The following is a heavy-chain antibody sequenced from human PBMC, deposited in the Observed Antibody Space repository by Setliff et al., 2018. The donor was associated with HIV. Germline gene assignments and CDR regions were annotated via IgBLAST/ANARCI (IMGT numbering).Heavy chain of an antibody. CDR1: GGTLSSNA. J-gene: IGHJ4*02. D-gene: IGHD3-16*01. CDR3: ARDRGSQSSNYYGPSGY. Sequence: VASVKVSCKASGGTLSSNAISWVRQAPGQGLEWMGGIIPLYGTPDYAQKFQGRVVITVDESTNTAYMELNSLRSEDTAVYFCARDRGSQSSNYYGPSGYWGQGTLVTVSS. V-gene: IGHV1-69*13. CDR2: IIPLYGTP.